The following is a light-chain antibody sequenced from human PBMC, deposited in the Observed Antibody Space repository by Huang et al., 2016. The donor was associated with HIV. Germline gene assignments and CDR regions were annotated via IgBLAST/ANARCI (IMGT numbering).Light chain of an antibody. J-gene: IGKJ5*01. CDR2: GAS. Sequence: EIVMTQSPATLSVSPGERATLSCRASQSVSSNLAWYQQKPGQAPRLLMYGASTRATGIPARFSGSASGTEFTLTISSLQSEDFAVYYCQQYNNWPWAFGQGTRLEIK. CDR3: QQYNNWPWA. CDR1: QSVSSN. V-gene: IGKV3-15*01.